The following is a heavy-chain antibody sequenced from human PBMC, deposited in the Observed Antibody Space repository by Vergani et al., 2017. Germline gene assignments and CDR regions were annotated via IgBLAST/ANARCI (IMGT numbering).Heavy chain of an antibody. CDR3: ARVMYRDEASTGYRLEGMDI. V-gene: IGHV4-59*13. J-gene: IGHJ6*02. Sequence: QVQLEESGPGLVKPSEILSLTCTVSGGSFNTYYWSWIRQSPGKGLEWIGYIYSTGRTNYNPSLNSRVTMSVDTSKNQFSLKLRSVTAADTTVYFCARVMYRDEASTGYRLEGMDIWGQGTTVTISS. CDR2: IYSTGRT. CDR1: GGSFNTYY. D-gene: IGHD3-9*01.